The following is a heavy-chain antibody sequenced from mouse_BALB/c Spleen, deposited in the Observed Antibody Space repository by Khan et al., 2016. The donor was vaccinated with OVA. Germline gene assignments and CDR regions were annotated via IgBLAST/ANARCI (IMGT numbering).Heavy chain of an antibody. Sequence: QVQLKQSGAELVRPEVSVKISCKGSGYIFTDFTMHWVKQSHAMSLEWIGVISTYFGDATYNQKFKDKATMTVDKSSSTAYLELARLTSEDSAIFDSSWGGGGNRFAYWGQGTLVTVSA. CDR2: ISTYFGDA. J-gene: IGHJ3*01. V-gene: IGHV1S137*01. CDR1: GYIFTDFT. CDR3: SWGGGGNRFAY.